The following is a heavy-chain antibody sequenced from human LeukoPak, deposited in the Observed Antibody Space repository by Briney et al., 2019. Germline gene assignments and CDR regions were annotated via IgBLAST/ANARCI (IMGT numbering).Heavy chain of an antibody. Sequence: SETLSLTCAVYGGSFSGYQWSWIRQPPGKGLEWIGEINQSGSTNYNPSLKSRVTMSVDTSKTQFSLKLNSVTAADTAVYYCARGRSSYQYIAATTKYFDYWGQGTLVTVSS. D-gene: IGHD5-12*01. CDR2: INQSGST. CDR3: ARGRSSYQYIAATTKYFDY. J-gene: IGHJ4*02. CDR1: GGSFSGYQ. V-gene: IGHV4-34*01.